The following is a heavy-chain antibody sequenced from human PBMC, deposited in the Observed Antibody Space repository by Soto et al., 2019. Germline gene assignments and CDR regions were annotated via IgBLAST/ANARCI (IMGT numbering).Heavy chain of an antibody. CDR3: AKDYGDYDWIAFAM. D-gene: IGHD4-17*01. CDR2: SSGSGHST. CDR1: RFTFSRYG. Sequence: EVQLLESGGGLVQPGGSLILSCAASRFTFSRYGMGCVRQAPGKGLEWVSSSSGSGHSTSYADAVRGRFTISRDNSKNTLYLQMNSLRADDTAVYYCAKDYGDYDWIAFAMWGRGTMVTVSS. J-gene: IGHJ3*02. V-gene: IGHV3-23*01.